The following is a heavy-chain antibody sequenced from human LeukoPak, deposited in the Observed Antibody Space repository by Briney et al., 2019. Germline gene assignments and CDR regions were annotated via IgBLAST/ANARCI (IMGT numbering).Heavy chain of an antibody. CDR3: ARDSRYSSGPNGN. V-gene: IGHV1-69*04. D-gene: IGHD6-19*01. CDR2: IIPILGIA. Sequence: ASVKVSCKASGGTFSSYAISWVRQAPGQGLEWMGRIIPILGIANYAQKFQGRVTITADKSTSTAYMELRSLRSDDTAVYYCARDSRYSSGPNGNWGQGTLVTVSS. J-gene: IGHJ4*02. CDR1: GGTFSSYA.